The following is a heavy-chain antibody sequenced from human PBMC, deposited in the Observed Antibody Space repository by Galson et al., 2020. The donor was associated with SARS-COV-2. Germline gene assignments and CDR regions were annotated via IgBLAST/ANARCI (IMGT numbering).Heavy chain of an antibody. CDR3: AKGPYDFWNNYLGGGSAEYFQH. D-gene: IGHD3-3*01. CDR2: ISGSGGNT. V-gene: IGHV3-23*01. Sequence: GESLKISCAASGFTFSTYVMSWVRQAPGTGLEWVSSISGSGGNTYYADSVKGRFTISRDNSKNALFLQMNSLRAEDTAVYYCAKGPYDFWNNYLGGGSAEYFQHWGQGTLVTVSS. J-gene: IGHJ1*01. CDR1: GFTFSTYV.